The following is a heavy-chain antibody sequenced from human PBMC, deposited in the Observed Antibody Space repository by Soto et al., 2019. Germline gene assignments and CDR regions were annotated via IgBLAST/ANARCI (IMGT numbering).Heavy chain of an antibody. Sequence: GGSLRLSCAASGFTFSSYGMHWVRQAPGKGLEWVAVISYDGSNKYYADSVKGRFTISRDNSKNTLYLQMNSLRAEDTAVYYCAKDIYSGSGGSLFFDYWGQGTLVTVSS. CDR1: GFTFSSYG. CDR2: ISYDGSNK. V-gene: IGHV3-30*18. D-gene: IGHD1-26*01. J-gene: IGHJ4*02. CDR3: AKDIYSGSGGSLFFDY.